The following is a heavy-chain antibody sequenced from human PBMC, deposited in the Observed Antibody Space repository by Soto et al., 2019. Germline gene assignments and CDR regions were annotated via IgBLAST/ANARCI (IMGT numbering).Heavy chain of an antibody. CDR1: GGIFSTYA. CDR3: ARDRGDYGSGNYYNRSDF. Sequence: QVQLVQSGAEVKKPGSSVKVSCKASGGIFSTYAISWLRQAPGQGLEWMGGIIPIFGTPNYAQRFQGRVTITADESTSTAYMELGRLRSEDTAVYYCARDRGDYGSGNYYNRSDFWGQGTLVTVSS. V-gene: IGHV1-69*01. J-gene: IGHJ4*02. D-gene: IGHD3-10*01. CDR2: IIPIFGTP.